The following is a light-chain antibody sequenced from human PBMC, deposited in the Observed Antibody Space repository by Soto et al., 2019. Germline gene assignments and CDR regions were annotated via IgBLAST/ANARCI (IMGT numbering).Light chain of an antibody. J-gene: IGLJ3*02. V-gene: IGLV2-23*01. CDR3: CSYAGDSTLM. Sequence: QSALTQPASVSGSPGQSITISCTGTSSDIGSYNLVSWYQHHPGKAPKLMIYEDTKRPSGVSPRFSGSKSGVTASLTISGLQADDEGDYYCCSYAGDSTLMFGGGTKVTVL. CDR1: SSDIGSYNL. CDR2: EDT.